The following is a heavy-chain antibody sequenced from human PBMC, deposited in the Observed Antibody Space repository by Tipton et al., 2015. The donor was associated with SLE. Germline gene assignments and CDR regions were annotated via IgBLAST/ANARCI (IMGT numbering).Heavy chain of an antibody. CDR3: ARGNWGLDY. CDR2: VNHSGST. CDR1: GGSFSGYY. D-gene: IGHD7-27*01. V-gene: IGHV4-34*01. Sequence: GSLRLSCAVYGGSFSGYYWSWIRQPPGKGLEWLGEVNHSGSTNYNPSLKSRVTISVDTSKNQFSLKLSSVTAADTAVYYCARGNWGLDYWGQGTPVTVSS. J-gene: IGHJ4*02.